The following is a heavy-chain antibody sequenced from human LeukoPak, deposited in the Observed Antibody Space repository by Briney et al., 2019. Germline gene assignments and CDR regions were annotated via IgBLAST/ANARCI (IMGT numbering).Heavy chain of an antibody. J-gene: IGHJ4*02. CDR3: ARDVGGGYSSGWYDRSDY. CDR2: IKQDGSEK. CDR1: GFTFSNYW. D-gene: IGHD6-19*01. V-gene: IGHV3-7*01. Sequence: HPGGSLRLSCAASGFTFSNYWMSWVRQAPGKGLEWVANIKQDGSEKYYVDSVKGRFTISRDNAKNSLYLQMNSLRAEDTAVYYCARDVGGGYSSGWYDRSDYWGQGTLVTVSS.